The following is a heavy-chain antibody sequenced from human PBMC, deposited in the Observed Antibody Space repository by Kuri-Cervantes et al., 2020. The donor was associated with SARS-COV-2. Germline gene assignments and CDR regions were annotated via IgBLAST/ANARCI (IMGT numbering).Heavy chain of an antibody. CDR3: VRDGDHWNFDY. CDR1: GFTFSSYA. J-gene: IGHJ4*02. Sequence: GESLKISCAASGFTFSSYALSWVRQAPGKGLEWVSAISGSGGSTYYADSVKGRFTISRDISKNTLYLQMDSLRAEDTAVYYCVRDGDHWNFDYWGQGTLVTVSS. V-gene: IGHV3-23*01. CDR2: ISGSGGST. D-gene: IGHD1-1*01.